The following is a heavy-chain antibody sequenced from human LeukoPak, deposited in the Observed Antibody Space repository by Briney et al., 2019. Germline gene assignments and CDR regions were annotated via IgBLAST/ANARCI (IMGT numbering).Heavy chain of an antibody. CDR1: GFTFNTYA. V-gene: IGHV3-30-3*01. D-gene: IGHD2-15*01. CDR2: ISYDANNK. CDR3: ARDRPPGGSCLDY. Sequence: PGGSLRLSCAASGFTFNTYAMHCVRQAPGKGLEWVAVISYDANNKYYANSVKGQFTISRDNSKDTFYLQMNSLGTEDTAVYYCARDRPPGGSCLDYWGQGTLVTVSS. J-gene: IGHJ4*02.